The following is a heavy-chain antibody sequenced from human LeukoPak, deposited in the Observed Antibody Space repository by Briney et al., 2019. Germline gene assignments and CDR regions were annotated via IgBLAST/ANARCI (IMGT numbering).Heavy chain of an antibody. V-gene: IGHV1-18*01. CDR3: ARLRDYGDYYDAFDI. D-gene: IGHD4-17*01. CDR1: GYTFTSYG. J-gene: IGHJ3*02. Sequence: ASVKVSCKASGYTFTSYGISWVRQAPGQGLEWMGWISAYNGNTNYAQKLQGRVTMTTDTSTSTAYMELRSLRSDDTAVYYCARLRDYGDYYDAFDIWRQGTMVTVSS. CDR2: ISAYNGNT.